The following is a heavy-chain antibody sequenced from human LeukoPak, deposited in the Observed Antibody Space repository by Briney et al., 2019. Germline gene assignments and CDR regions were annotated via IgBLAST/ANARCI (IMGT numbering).Heavy chain of an antibody. CDR1: GGTFSSYA. J-gene: IGHJ4*02. CDR2: IIPILGIA. D-gene: IGHD3-22*01. V-gene: IGHV1-69*04. CDR3: ARDITPYYYDSSGYPGNFDY. Sequence: SVKVSCKASGGTFSSYAISWVRQAPGQGLEWMGRIIPILGIANYAQKFQGRVTITADKSTSTAYMELSSLRSEDTAVYYCARDITPYYYDSSGYPGNFDYWGQGTLVTVSS.